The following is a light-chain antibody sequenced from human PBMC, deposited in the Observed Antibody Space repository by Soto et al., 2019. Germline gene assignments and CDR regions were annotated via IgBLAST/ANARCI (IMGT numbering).Light chain of an antibody. V-gene: IGLV2-11*01. Sequence: ALTQPRSVSGSPGQSVTISCTGTNSDIGNYKYVSWYQQHPGKAPKVMIYDVTKRPSGVPDRFSGSTSGNTASLTISGLQAEDEADYYCCSYPGSHTWVFGGGTKLTVL. J-gene: IGLJ3*02. CDR1: NSDIGNYKY. CDR2: DVT. CDR3: CSYPGSHTWV.